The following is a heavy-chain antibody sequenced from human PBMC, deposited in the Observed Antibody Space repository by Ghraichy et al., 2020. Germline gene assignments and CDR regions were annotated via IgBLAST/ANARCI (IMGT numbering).Heavy chain of an antibody. CDR1: GFTFSNFG. J-gene: IGHJ4*02. V-gene: IGHV3-30*18. D-gene: IGHD1-1*01. CDR3: AKDRANEGFDY. CDR2: ISYDGSN. Sequence: GGSLRLSCAASGFTFSNFGMHWVRQAPGKGLEWVALISYDGSNEVSVKGRFTISRDNSKNTVYLQMNSLRAEDTAVYYCAKDRANEGFDYWGQGTLVTVSS.